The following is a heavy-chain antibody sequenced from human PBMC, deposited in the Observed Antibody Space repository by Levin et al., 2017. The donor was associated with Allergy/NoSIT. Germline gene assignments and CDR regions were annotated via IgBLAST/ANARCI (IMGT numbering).Heavy chain of an antibody. Sequence: TGGSLRLSCAASGFTFNNAWINWVRQAPGKGLEWVGRIKSKVDGGTTDYSAPVKGRFTISRDDSKNTLYLQLNSLKTGDTGVYYCTTLGRIWEQAVSGFYYYYMDLWGKGTTVTVSS. D-gene: IGHD1-26*01. CDR2: IKSKVDGGTT. V-gene: IGHV3-15*01. CDR1: GFTFNNAW. CDR3: TTLGRIWEQAVSGFYYYYMDL. J-gene: IGHJ6*03.